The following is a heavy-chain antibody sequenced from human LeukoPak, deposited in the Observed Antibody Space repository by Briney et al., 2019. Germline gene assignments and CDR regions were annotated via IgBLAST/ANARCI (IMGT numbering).Heavy chain of an antibody. D-gene: IGHD5-12*01. CDR3: ARDAYSGYDQGMDV. V-gene: IGHV4-4*07. J-gene: IGHJ6*02. CDR2: IYTSGST. CDR1: GGSISSYY. Sequence: SETLSLTCTVSGGSISSYYWSWIRQPAGKGLEWIGRIYTSGSTNYNPSLKSRVTMSVDTSKNQFSLKLSSVTSADTAVYYCARDAYSGYDQGMDVWGQGTTVTVSS.